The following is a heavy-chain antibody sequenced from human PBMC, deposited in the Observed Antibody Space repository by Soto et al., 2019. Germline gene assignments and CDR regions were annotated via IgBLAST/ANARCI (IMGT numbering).Heavy chain of an antibody. CDR2: IYYSGST. CDR1: CGSISSYY. CDR3: ARLPRITIFGVVITNCYYYYYMDV. V-gene: IGHV4-59*08. D-gene: IGHD3-3*01. Sequence: SETLSLTCTVSCGSISSYYWSWIRQPPGKGLEWIGFIYYSGSTNYNPSLKSRVTISVDTSKNQFSLKLSSVTAADTAVYYCARLPRITIFGVVITNCYYYYYMDVWGKGTTVTVSS. J-gene: IGHJ6*03.